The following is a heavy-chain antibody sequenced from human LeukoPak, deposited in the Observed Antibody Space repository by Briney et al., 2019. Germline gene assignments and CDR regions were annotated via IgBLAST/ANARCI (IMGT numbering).Heavy chain of an antibody. CDR1: AFLFSRFA. D-gene: IGHD3-10*01. CDR2: VTGGGGIT. Sequence: GGSLRLSCAGAAFLFSRFAMNSVSQAPGKGLEWLSAVTGGGGITYYADSVKGRFTISRDNSRNTLYLQLNSLRAGDTAIYFRAKDRPTYGSGSPIDFWGQGTLVTVSS. CDR3: AKDRPTYGSGSPIDF. V-gene: IGHV3-23*01. J-gene: IGHJ4*02.